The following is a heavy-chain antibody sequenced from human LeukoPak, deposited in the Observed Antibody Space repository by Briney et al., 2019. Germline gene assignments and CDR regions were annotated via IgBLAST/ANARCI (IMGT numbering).Heavy chain of an antibody. J-gene: IGHJ6*02. CDR1: GGSVSSGGYS. V-gene: IGHV4-30-2*01. CDR3: ARDNVRFGEGYGMDV. D-gene: IGHD3-10*01. CDR2: IYHSGST. Sequence: SETLSLTCAVSGGSVSSGGYSWSWIRQPPGKGLEWIGYIYHSGSTYYNPSLKSRVTISVDRSKNQFSLKLSSVTAADTAVYYCARDNVRFGEGYGMDVWGQGTTVTVSS.